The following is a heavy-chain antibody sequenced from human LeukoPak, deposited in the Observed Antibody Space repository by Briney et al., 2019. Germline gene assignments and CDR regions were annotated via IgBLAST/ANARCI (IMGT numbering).Heavy chain of an antibody. V-gene: IGHV5-51*01. D-gene: IGHD3-22*01. CDR2: IYPGDSDT. CDR1: GYSFTSYW. CDR3: ARHGISSGYSRYHYNGMDV. Sequence: GESLKISCKGSGYSFTSYWIGWVRQMPGKGLEWMGIIYPGDSDTRYSPSFQGQVTISADKSISTAYLQWSSLKASETAMYYGARHGISSGYSRYHYNGMDVWGQGTTVTVSS. J-gene: IGHJ6*02.